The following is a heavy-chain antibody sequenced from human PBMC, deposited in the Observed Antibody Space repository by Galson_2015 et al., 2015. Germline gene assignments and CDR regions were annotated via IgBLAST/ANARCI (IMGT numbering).Heavy chain of an antibody. CDR1: GGSTSNYY. V-gene: IGHV4-59*01. CDR2: IYYTGST. J-gene: IGHJ4*02. CDR3: ARGPVGATSPFDY. Sequence: LSLTCTVSGGSTSNYYWSWIRQSPGKGLEWIGNIYYTGSTSYNPSLKSRVTISVDTSKNQISLKLSSVTAADTATYYCARGPVGATSPFDYWGQGTLVTVSS. D-gene: IGHD1-26*01.